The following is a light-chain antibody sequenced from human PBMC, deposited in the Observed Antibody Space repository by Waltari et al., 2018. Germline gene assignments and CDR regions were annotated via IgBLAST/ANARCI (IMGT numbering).Light chain of an antibody. Sequence: QSVLTQPPSVSGAPGQRVTISCSGSSSNIGGNTVNWYQQPPGRAPKLLTNNGNRRPSGVPDRFSESKSGTSDSLAITGLQSEDEADYYCATWDDSLSGPVFGGGTKLTVL. V-gene: IGLV1-44*01. J-gene: IGLJ3*02. CDR2: NGN. CDR1: SSNIGGNT. CDR3: ATWDDSLSGPV.